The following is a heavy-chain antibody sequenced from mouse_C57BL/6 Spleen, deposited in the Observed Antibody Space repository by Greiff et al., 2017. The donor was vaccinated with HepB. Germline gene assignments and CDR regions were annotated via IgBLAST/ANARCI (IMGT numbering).Heavy chain of an antibody. CDR3: ARSVITTVVPWYFDV. CDR1: GYTFTSYW. Sequence: KESCKASGYTFTSYWMHWVKQRPGRGLEWIGRIDPNSGGTKYNEKFKSKATLTVDKPSSTAYMQLSSLTSEDSAVYYCARSVITTVVPWYFDVWGTGTTVTVSS. J-gene: IGHJ1*03. D-gene: IGHD1-1*01. CDR2: IDPNSGGT. V-gene: IGHV1-72*01.